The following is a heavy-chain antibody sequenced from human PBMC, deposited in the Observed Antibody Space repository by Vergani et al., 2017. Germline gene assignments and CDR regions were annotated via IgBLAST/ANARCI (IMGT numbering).Heavy chain of an antibody. V-gene: IGHV3-49*04. CDR1: GFTLGDYA. J-gene: IGHJ6*02. D-gene: IGHD2-15*01. CDR2: IRSKAYGGTT. CDR3: TRGGGAYCSGSSCYDLYYYYYYGVNV. Sequence: EVQLVESGGGLVQPGRSLRLFCTVSGFTLGDYAMSCVRQAPRKGVEWVGFIRSKAYGGTTEYAASVKGRFTISRNDSKSIAYLQMNSLKTEDTAVYYFTRGGGAYCSGSSCYDLYYYYYYGVNVWGPGSTVTVSS.